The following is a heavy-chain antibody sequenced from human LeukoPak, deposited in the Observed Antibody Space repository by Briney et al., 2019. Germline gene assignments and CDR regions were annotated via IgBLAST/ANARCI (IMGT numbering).Heavy chain of an antibody. CDR2: IYTSGST. CDR3: ARDQTTMVRGVIMTEAFDI. D-gene: IGHD3-10*01. Sequence: SSETLSFTCTVSGGSISSYYWSWIRQPAGKGLEWIGRIYTSGSTNYNPSLKSRVTMSVDTSKNQFSLKLSSVTAADTAVYYCARDQTTMVRGVIMTEAFDIWGQGTMVTVSS. CDR1: GGSISSYY. J-gene: IGHJ3*02. V-gene: IGHV4-4*07.